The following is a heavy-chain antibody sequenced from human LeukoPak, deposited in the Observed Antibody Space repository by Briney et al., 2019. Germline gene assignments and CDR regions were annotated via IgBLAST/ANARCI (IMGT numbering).Heavy chain of an antibody. CDR2: IYTSGST. CDR1: GGSISSYY. V-gene: IGHV4-4*07. J-gene: IGHJ6*02. CDR3: ARTGGGSSSVYYYGMDV. D-gene: IGHD6-6*01. Sequence: PSETLSLTCTVSGGSISSYYWSWIRQPAGKGLEWIGRIYTSGSTIYNPSLKSRVTMSVDTSKNQFPLKLGSVTAADTAVYYCARTGGGSSSVYYYGMDVWGQGTTVTVSS.